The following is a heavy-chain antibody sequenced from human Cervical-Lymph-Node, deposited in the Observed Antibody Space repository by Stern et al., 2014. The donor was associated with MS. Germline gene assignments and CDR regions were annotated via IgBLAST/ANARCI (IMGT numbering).Heavy chain of an antibody. CDR2: IYDSGDT. CDR1: GGSISSYY. CDR3: AREVDNWNSVVRWFDP. Sequence: QVQLQESGPGLVKPSETLSLTCTVSGGSISSYYWNWIRQPPGKGLEWIGYIYDSGDTNYNPSFKSRVTILVDTSKNQFSLKLRSVTAADTAVYYCAREVDNWNSVVRWFDPWGQGTLVTVSS. V-gene: IGHV4-59*01. J-gene: IGHJ5*02. D-gene: IGHD1-7*01.